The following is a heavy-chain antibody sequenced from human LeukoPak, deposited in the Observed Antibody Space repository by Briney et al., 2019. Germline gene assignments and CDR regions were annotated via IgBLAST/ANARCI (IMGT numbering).Heavy chain of an antibody. J-gene: IGHJ3*02. V-gene: IGHV4-31*03. CDR3: ASEIVVVPGGTNAFDI. Sequence: SETLSLTCTVSGGSISSGGYYWSWIRQHPGKGLEWIGYIYYSGSTYYNPSLKSRVTISVDTSKNQFSLKLSSVTAADTAVYYCASEIVVVPGGTNAFDIWGQGTMVTVSS. D-gene: IGHD2-2*01. CDR2: IYYSGST. CDR1: GGSISSGGYY.